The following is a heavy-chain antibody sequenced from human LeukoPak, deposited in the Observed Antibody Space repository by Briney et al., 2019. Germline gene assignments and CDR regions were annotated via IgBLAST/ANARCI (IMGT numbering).Heavy chain of an antibody. CDR1: GYTFTGYY. CDR2: IIPIFGTA. CDR3: ARVGYCSSTSCYRGSASSSWYSS. D-gene: IGHD2-2*01. J-gene: IGHJ4*02. Sequence: SVKVSCKASGYTFTGYYMHWVRQAPGQGLEWMGGIIPIFGTANYAQKFQGRVTITADKSTSTAYMELSSLRSEDTAVYYCARVGYCSSTSCYRGSASSSWYSSWGQGTLVTVSS. V-gene: IGHV1-69*06.